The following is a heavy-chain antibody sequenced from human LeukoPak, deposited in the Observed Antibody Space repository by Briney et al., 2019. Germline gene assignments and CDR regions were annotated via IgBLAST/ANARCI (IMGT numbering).Heavy chain of an antibody. J-gene: IGHJ4*01. D-gene: IGHD4-23*01. CDR2: IYPGDSDT. Sequence: GESLKISCKGSGYSFPSYWIAWVRQMPGKGLEWMGIIYPGDSDTRYSPSFQGQVTISADKSITTAYLRWSSLKASDTAMYYCARRRGAVLTPFDYWGRGTLVTVSS. CDR1: GYSFPSYW. CDR3: ARRRGAVLTPFDY. V-gene: IGHV5-51*01.